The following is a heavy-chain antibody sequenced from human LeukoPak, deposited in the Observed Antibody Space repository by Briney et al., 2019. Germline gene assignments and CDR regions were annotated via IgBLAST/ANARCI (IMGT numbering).Heavy chain of an antibody. V-gene: IGHV3-11*05. J-gene: IGHJ4*02. Sequence: PGGSLRLSCAASGFTFSDYYMSWIRQAPGKGLEWVSYISSSSSSYTNYADSVKGRFTISRDNAKNSLYLQMNSLRAEDTAVYYCAREHDYGDYVTEYYFDYRGQGTLVTVSS. CDR1: GFTFSDYY. D-gene: IGHD4-17*01. CDR2: ISSSSSSYT. CDR3: AREHDYGDYVTEYYFDY.